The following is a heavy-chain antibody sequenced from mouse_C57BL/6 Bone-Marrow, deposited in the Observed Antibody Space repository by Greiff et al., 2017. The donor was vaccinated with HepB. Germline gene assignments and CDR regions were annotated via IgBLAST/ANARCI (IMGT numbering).Heavy chain of an antibody. CDR1: GYTFTDYE. D-gene: IGHD2-4*01. CDR3: TSEGPYDYA. CDR2: IDPETGGT. V-gene: IGHV1-15*01. J-gene: IGHJ2*01. Sequence: QVQLQQSGAELVRPGASVTLSCKASGYTFTDYEMHWVKQTPVHGLEWIGAIDPETGGTAYNQKFKGKAIRTADKSSSTAYMELRSLTSEDSAVYYCTSEGPYDYAGGQGTTLTVSS.